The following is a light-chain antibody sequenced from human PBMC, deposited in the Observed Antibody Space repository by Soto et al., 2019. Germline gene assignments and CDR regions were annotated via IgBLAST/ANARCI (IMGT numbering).Light chain of an antibody. V-gene: IGKV3-15*01. CDR1: QSVSSN. J-gene: IGKJ2*01. CDR3: QQYNNWPHT. CDR2: GAS. Sequence: EIVMTQSPATLSVSPGERATLSCRASQSVSSNLAWYQQKPGQAPRLLIYGASTRATGIPARFSGSGSGTELTLTISSLQSEDFAFYYCQQYNNWPHTFGQGTKLEIK.